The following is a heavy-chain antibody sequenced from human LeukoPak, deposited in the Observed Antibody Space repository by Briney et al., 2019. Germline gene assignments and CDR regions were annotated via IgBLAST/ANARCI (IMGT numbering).Heavy chain of an antibody. Sequence: GGSLRLSCAASGFTFSSYGMHWVRQAPGKGLEWVAFIRYDGSNKYYADSVKGRFTISRDNSKNTLYLQMNSLRAEDTAVYYCAKIGSYGGNSKMHYYYYTDVWGKGTTVTVSS. CDR3: AKIGSYGGNSKMHYYYYTDV. CDR2: IRYDGSNK. D-gene: IGHD4-23*01. V-gene: IGHV3-30*02. CDR1: GFTFSSYG. J-gene: IGHJ6*03.